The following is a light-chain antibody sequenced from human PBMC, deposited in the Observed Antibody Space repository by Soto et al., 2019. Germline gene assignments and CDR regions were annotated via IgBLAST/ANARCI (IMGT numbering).Light chain of an antibody. CDR2: DAS. CDR1: QSVSHY. Sequence: EIVLTQSPATLSLSPGERATLSCRASQSVSHYLSWYQQKPGQAPRLLIYDASSRSTGIPARFSGSGSATDFTLTISSLEPEDFAVYYCQQRGNWPSITFGQGTRLEMK. CDR3: QQRGNWPSIT. J-gene: IGKJ5*01. V-gene: IGKV3-11*01.